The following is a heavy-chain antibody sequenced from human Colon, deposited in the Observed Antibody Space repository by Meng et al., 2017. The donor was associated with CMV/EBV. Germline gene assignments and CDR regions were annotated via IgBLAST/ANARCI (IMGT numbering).Heavy chain of an antibody. Sequence: GGSLRLSCVASGFTFSRHWMHWVRQVPGKGPEWVSHINGDGTTTSHADSVKGRFTISRDNAKNTLFLQMNSLGADDTGVYFCTTDRVGAMFYTNPLDYWGQGTLVTVSS. CDR1: GFTFSRHW. CDR2: INGDGTTT. J-gene: IGHJ4*02. CDR3: TTDRVGAMFYTNPLDY. D-gene: IGHD1-26*01. V-gene: IGHV3-74*01.